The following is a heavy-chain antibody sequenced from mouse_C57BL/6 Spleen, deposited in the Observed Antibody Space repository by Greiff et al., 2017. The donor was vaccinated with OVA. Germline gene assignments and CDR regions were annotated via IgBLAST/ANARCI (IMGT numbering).Heavy chain of an antibody. Sequence: EVKLQESVAELVRPGASVKLSCTASGFNIKNNYMHWVKQRPEQGLEWIGRIDPANGNTKYSPKFKGKATITADTSSNTSYLQLSSLTSEDTAIYYCAFSGSYAMDYWGQGTSVTVSS. D-gene: IGHD4-1*01. V-gene: IGHV14-3*01. CDR1: GFNIKNNY. J-gene: IGHJ4*01. CDR3: AFSGSYAMDY. CDR2: IDPANGNT.